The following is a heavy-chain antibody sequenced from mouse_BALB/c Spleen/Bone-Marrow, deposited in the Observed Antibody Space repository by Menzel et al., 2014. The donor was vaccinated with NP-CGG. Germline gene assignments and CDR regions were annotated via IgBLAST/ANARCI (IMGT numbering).Heavy chain of an antibody. CDR2: INPSTGYT. D-gene: IGHD2-4*01. CDR3: ARSGDYGGFDY. V-gene: IGHV1-7*01. J-gene: IGHJ2*01. CDR1: GYTFTSYW. Sequence: VQLQQSGAELAKPGASVKMSCKASGYTFTSYWMHWVKQRPGQGLEWTGYINPSTGYTEYDQKFKDKATLTADKSSSTAYTQLSSLTSEDSAVYYCARSGDYGGFDYWGQGTTLTVSS.